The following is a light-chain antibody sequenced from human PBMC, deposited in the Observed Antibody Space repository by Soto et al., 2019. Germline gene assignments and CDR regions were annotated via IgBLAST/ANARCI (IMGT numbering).Light chain of an antibody. J-gene: IGKJ2*01. CDR2: DVS. V-gene: IGKV3-20*01. Sequence: ETVLTQSPGTLSLSPGERATLSCRAGQSISNNYLSWYQQKPGQAPRLLIHDVSNRATGIPDRFSGSGSGTDITLTISRLEPEDFEVYYCQWYGISPPEYTFGQGTMLEI. CDR1: QSISNNY. CDR3: QWYGISPPEYT.